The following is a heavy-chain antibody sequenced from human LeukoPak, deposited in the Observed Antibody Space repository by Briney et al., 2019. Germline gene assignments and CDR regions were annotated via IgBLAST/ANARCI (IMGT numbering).Heavy chain of an antibody. V-gene: IGHV3-23*01. CDR2: ISGSGGST. Sequence: GGSLRLSCAASGFTFSSFALSWVRQAPGKRLEWVSSISGSGGSTSYADSVKGRFTISRDNSKNTLYLQMNSLRAEDTAVYYCAKDPGMGDNWFDPWGQGTLVTVSS. CDR1: GFTFSSFA. CDR3: AKDPGMGDNWFDP. D-gene: IGHD3-10*01. J-gene: IGHJ5*02.